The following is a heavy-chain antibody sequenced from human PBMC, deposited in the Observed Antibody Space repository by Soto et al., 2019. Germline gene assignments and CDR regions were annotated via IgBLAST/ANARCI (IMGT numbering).Heavy chain of an antibody. D-gene: IGHD3-9*01. V-gene: IGHV3-30*18. J-gene: IGHJ6*02. CDR1: GFTFSIYG. CDR2: ISYDGSNK. Sequence: PGGSLRLSCAASGFTFSIYGMHWVLQAPCKGLEWVAVISYDGSNKYYADSVKGRFTISRDNSKNTLYLQMNSLRAEDTAVYYCAKEIANYDILTGSKPPYYYYGMDVWGQGTTVTVSS. CDR3: AKEIANYDILTGSKPPYYYYGMDV.